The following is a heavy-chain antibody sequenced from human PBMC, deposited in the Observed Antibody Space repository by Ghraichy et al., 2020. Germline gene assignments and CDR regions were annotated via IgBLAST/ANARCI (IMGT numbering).Heavy chain of an antibody. CDR1: GYTVTGHD. V-gene: IGHV1-2*02. CDR2: INPNTGGT. CDR3: AAYGSGSFYRGPDDY. Sequence: ASVKVSCKASGYTVTGHDIHWVRQAPGQVLEWMGWINPNTGGTNYAQKFQGRVSMTRDTSISTASMELSRLRSDDTAVYYCAAYGSGSFYRGPDDYWGQGTLINVSS. D-gene: IGHD3-10*01. J-gene: IGHJ4*02.